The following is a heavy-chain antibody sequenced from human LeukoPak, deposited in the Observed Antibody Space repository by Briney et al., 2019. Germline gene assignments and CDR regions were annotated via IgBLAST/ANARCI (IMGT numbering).Heavy chain of an antibody. V-gene: IGHV1-8*01. CDR1: GYTFTSYD. D-gene: IGHD6-13*01. Sequence: GASVKVSCKASGYTFTSYDINWVRQATGQGLEWMGWMNPNSANTGYAQKFQGRVTMTRNTSISTAYMELSSLRSEDTAVYYCARGPSESSNSDYWGQGTLVTVSS. J-gene: IGHJ4*02. CDR2: MNPNSANT. CDR3: ARGPSESSNSDY.